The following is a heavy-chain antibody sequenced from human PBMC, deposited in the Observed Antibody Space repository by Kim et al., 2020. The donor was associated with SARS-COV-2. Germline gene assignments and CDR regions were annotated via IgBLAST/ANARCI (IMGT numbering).Heavy chain of an antibody. CDR1: GGSISSYY. V-gene: IGHV4-59*08. J-gene: IGHJ6*02. D-gene: IGHD2-15*01. Sequence: SETLSLTCTVSGGSISSYYWSWIRQPPGKGLEWIGYIYYSGSTNYNPSLKSRVTISVDTSKNQFSLKLSSVTAADTAVYYCAGHRGLLGWYYYCMDVWGQGTTVTVSS. CDR2: IYYSGST. CDR3: AGHRGLLGWYYYCMDV.